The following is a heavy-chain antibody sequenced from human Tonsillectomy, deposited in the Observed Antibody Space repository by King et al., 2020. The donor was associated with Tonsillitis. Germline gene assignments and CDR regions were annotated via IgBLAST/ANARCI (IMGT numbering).Heavy chain of an antibody. CDR1: GFTFSSYW. J-gene: IGHJ6*03. V-gene: IGHV3-74*01. CDR2: INSDGSRT. Sequence: VQLVESGGGLVQPGGSLRLSCAASGFTFSSYWMDWVRQAPGKGLVWVSRINSDGSRTSNADSVKGRFTISRDNAKNTLYLQMNSLRAEDTAVYYCARETQAYYYYMDVWGKGTTVTVSS. CDR3: ARETQAYYYYMDV.